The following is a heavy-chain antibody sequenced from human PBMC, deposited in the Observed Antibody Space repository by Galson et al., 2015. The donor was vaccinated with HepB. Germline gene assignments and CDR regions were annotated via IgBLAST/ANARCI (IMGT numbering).Heavy chain of an antibody. CDR3: ARKVVSRGWYFDL. CDR1: GFTFSSYS. D-gene: IGHD2-2*01. V-gene: IGHV3-21*01. J-gene: IGHJ2*01. CDR2: ISSSSSYI. Sequence: SLRLSCAASGFTFSSYSMNWVRQAPGQGLEWVSSISSSSSYIYYADSLKGRFTISRDNAKNTLYLQLNSLRAEDTAVYYCARKVVSRGWYFDLWGRGTLVTVSS.